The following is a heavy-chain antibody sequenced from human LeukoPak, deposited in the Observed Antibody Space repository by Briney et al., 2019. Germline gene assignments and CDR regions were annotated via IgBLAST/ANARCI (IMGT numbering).Heavy chain of an antibody. D-gene: IGHD5/OR15-5a*01. CDR1: GFTFSTYT. CDR3: AKGFSTHYEY. Sequence: GGSLRLSCAASGFTFSTYTMSWVRQAPGKGLEWVSGISGSGGSTYYADSVKGRFTISRDNSKNTLFLQMNSLSAEDTAVYYCAKGFSTHYEYWGQGTLVTVSS. V-gene: IGHV3-23*01. J-gene: IGHJ4*02. CDR2: ISGSGGST.